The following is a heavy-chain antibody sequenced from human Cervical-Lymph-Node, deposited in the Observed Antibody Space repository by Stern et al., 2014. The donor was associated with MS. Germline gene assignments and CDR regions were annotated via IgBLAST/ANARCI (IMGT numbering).Heavy chain of an antibody. Sequence: QDQLVQSGSEVKKPGASVKVSCKASEYTHNNYLIHWVRQAPGQRPDWMGVINPSGATNYAQKVKDRVTMTTDASTSTFYMELSRLRSEDTAVYYCAVRYCSGGRCYSVPDVWGQGTTVIVSS. D-gene: IGHD2-15*01. J-gene: IGHJ6*02. CDR1: EYTHNNYL. CDR2: INPSGAT. V-gene: IGHV1-46*02. CDR3: AVRYCSGGRCYSVPDV.